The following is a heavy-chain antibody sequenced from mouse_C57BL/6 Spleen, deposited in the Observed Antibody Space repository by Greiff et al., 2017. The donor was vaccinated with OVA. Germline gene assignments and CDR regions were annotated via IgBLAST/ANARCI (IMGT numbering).Heavy chain of an antibody. CDR2: IHPNSGST. Sequence: QVQLQQPGAELVKPGASVKLSCKASGYTFTSYWMHWVKQRPGQGLEWIGMIHPNSGSTNYHEKFKSKATLTVDKSSSTAYMQLSSLTSEDSAVYYCARRENYAMDYWGQGTSVTVSS. V-gene: IGHV1-64*01. CDR3: ARRENYAMDY. CDR1: GYTFTSYW. J-gene: IGHJ4*01.